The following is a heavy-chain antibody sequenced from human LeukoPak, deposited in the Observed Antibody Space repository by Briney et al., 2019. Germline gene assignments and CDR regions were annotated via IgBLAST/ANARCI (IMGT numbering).Heavy chain of an antibody. J-gene: IGHJ5*02. CDR2: IYTSGST. V-gene: IGHV4-4*07. D-gene: IGHD2-2*01. CDR3: ARRYCSSTSCWWDWFDP. CDR1: GGSISSYY. Sequence: SETLSLTCTVSGGSISSYYWSWIRQPAGKGLEWIGGIYTSGSTNYNPSLKSRVTMSVDTSKNQFSLKLSSVTAADTAVYYCARRYCSSTSCWWDWFDPWGQGTLVTVSS.